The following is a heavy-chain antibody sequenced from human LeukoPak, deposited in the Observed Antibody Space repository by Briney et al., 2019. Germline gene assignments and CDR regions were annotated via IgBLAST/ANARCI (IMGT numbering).Heavy chain of an antibody. D-gene: IGHD3-22*01. CDR2: ISSSSSTI. J-gene: IGHJ4*02. CDR1: GFTFSSYS. CDR3: AKDTYDSSGYYDY. V-gene: IGHV3-48*01. Sequence: PGGSLRLSCAASGFTFSSYSMNWVRQAPGKGLEWVSYISSSSSTIYYADSVKGRFTISRDNAKNSLYLQMNSLRAEDTAVYYCAKDTYDSSGYYDYWGQGTLVTVSS.